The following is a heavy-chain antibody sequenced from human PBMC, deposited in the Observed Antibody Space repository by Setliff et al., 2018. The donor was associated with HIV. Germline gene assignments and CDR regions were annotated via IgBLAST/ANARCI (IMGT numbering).Heavy chain of an antibody. V-gene: IGHV1-18*01. CDR1: GYTFTSYG. CDR3: VLYSTGASRFDY. Sequence: ASVKVSCKASGYTFTSYGISWVRQAPGQGLEWMGWISADNGNTKYSQKFQVRFTMTADRSTETAYMERSGLRSEDTAIYYCVLYSTGASRFDYWGQGTLVTVSS. D-gene: IGHD2-8*01. J-gene: IGHJ4*02. CDR2: ISADNGNT.